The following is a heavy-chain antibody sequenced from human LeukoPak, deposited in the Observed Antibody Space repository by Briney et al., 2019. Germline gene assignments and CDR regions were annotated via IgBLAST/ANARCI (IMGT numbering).Heavy chain of an antibody. CDR3: AKGLGYCSGGSCIDY. V-gene: IGHV3-23*01. J-gene: IGHJ4*02. CDR1: GFTIMNSA. D-gene: IGHD2-15*01. Sequence: GGSLRLSCAASGFTIMNSAMNWVRQAPGKGLEWVSAINGTAIDTDYADSVKGRFTISRDFSRNTLYLQMNSLRAEDTAVYYCAKGLGYCSGGSCIDYWGQGTLVTVSS. CDR2: INGTAIDT.